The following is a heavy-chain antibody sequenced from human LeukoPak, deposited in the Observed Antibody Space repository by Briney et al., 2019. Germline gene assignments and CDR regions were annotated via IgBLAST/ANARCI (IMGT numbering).Heavy chain of an antibody. V-gene: IGHV4-34*01. CDR1: GGSVSGYY. Sequence: SETLSLTCAVYGGSVSGYYWSWIRQPPGKGLEWIGEINHSGSTNYNPSLKSRVTISVDTSKNQFSLKLSSVTAADTAVYYCARGHSSGYYSDYWGQGTLVTVSS. D-gene: IGHD3-22*01. CDR2: INHSGST. J-gene: IGHJ4*02. CDR3: ARGHSSGYYSDY.